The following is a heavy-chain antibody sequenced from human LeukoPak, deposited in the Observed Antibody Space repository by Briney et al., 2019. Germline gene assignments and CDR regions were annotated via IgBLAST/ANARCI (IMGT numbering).Heavy chain of an antibody. D-gene: IGHD6-19*01. V-gene: IGHV3-7*04. CDR3: ARGMGIAVAGYFDY. CDR2: IKQDGSEK. Sequence: PGGSLRLSCAASGFTFSSYWMSWVRQAPGKGLEWVANIKQDGSEKYYVDSVKGRFTISRDNAKNSLYLQMNSLRAEDTAVYYCARGMGIAVAGYFDYWGQGTLATVSS. J-gene: IGHJ4*02. CDR1: GFTFSSYW.